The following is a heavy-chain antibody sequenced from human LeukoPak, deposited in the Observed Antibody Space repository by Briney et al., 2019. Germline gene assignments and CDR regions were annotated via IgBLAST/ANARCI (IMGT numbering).Heavy chain of an antibody. Sequence: GRSLRLSCAASGFTFSSYGMHWVRQAPGKGLEWVAVISYDGNNEYYADSVKGRFTISRDNSKNTLYLQMNSLRAEDTAVYFCAKERGLQTWIQPQSVDYWGQGTLVTVSS. CDR1: GFTFSSYG. CDR2: ISYDGNNE. D-gene: IGHD5-18*01. CDR3: AKERGLQTWIQPQSVDY. V-gene: IGHV3-30*18. J-gene: IGHJ4*02.